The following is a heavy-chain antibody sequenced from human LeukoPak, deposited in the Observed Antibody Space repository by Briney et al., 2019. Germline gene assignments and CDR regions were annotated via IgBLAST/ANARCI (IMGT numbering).Heavy chain of an antibody. J-gene: IGHJ6*02. Sequence: NPSETLSLTCTVSGDSVSSNYWSWIRQPPGKGLEWIGYISYTGSTDHNPSLKSRVTMSVDTSKNQFSLTLRSVTAADTALYYCARAFPMTKVGATHYHPLDVWGQGTTVTVSS. CDR1: GDSVSSNY. CDR3: ARAFPMTKVGATHYHPLDV. V-gene: IGHV4-59*08. D-gene: IGHD4-23*01. CDR2: ISYTGST.